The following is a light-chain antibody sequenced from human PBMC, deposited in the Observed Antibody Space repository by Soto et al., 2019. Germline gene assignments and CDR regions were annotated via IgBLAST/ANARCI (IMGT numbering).Light chain of an antibody. CDR1: QSVSSY. CDR2: DAS. V-gene: IGKV3-11*01. Sequence: EIVLTQSPDTLSLSPGERATLSCRASQSVSSYLAWYQQKPGQPPRLLIYDASNRATGIPARFSGSGSGTDSTLTISSLEPEDFAVYYCQQRSNWPLITFGQGTRLEIK. J-gene: IGKJ5*01. CDR3: QQRSNWPLIT.